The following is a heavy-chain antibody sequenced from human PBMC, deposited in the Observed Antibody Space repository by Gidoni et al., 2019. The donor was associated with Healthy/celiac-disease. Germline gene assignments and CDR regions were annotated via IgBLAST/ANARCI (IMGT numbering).Heavy chain of an antibody. J-gene: IGHJ6*02. CDR3: ARGLDDIVVVPALGGGYYYGMDV. V-gene: IGHV3-30-3*01. CDR1: GFTFSSYA. D-gene: IGHD2-2*01. CDR2: ISEDGSHK. Sequence: QVQLVESGGGVVQPGRSLRLSCAASGFTFSSYALLCVRQAPGKGLECVAVISEDGSHKYYADSVKGRFTISRYNSKNTLYLQMNSLRAEDTAVYYCARGLDDIVVVPALGGGYYYGMDVWGQGTTVTVSS.